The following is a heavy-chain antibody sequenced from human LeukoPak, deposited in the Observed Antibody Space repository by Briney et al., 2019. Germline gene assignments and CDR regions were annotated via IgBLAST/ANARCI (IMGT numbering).Heavy chain of an antibody. CDR2: INWNGGST. J-gene: IGHJ4*02. CDR3: ARALPFWSGYYFDY. D-gene: IGHD3-3*01. Sequence: GGSLRLSCAASGFTFSSYSMNWVRQAPGKGLEWVSGINWNGGSTGYADSVKGRFTISRDNAKNSLYLQMNSLRAEDTALYYCARALPFWSGYYFDYWGQGTLVTVSS. CDR1: GFTFSSYS. V-gene: IGHV3-20*04.